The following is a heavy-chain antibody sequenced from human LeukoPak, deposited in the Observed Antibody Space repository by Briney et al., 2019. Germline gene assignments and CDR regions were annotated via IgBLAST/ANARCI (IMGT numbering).Heavy chain of an antibody. Sequence: ASVKVSCKVSGYTLTELSMHWVRQAPGKGLEWMGGFDPEDGETIYAQKFQGRVTMTEDTSTDTAYVELSSLRSEDTAVYYCATDGALGGLHTYYFDYWGQGTLVTVSS. D-gene: IGHD5-24*01. CDR1: GYTLTELS. CDR3: ATDGALGGLHTYYFDY. J-gene: IGHJ4*02. CDR2: FDPEDGET. V-gene: IGHV1-24*01.